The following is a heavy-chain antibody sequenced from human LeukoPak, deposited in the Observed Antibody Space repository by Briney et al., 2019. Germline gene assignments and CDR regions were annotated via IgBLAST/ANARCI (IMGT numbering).Heavy chain of an antibody. CDR1: GYTLTSYD. D-gene: IGHD6-13*01. CDR2: MNPNSGNT. Sequence: ASVTASCKASGYTLTSYDINWVRQATGQGLEWMGWMNPNSGNTGYAQKFQGRVTMTRNTSISTAYMELSSLRSEDTAVYYCARGVIAAAGDNFDYWGQGTLVTVSS. CDR3: ARGVIAAAGDNFDY. V-gene: IGHV1-8*01. J-gene: IGHJ4*02.